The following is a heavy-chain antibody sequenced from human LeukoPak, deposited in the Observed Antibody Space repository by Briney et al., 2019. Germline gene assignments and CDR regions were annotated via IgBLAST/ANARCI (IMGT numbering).Heavy chain of an antibody. CDR1: GYTFTSYY. Sequence: GASVKVSCKASGYTFTSYYMHWVRQAPGQGLEWMGSMDPRGGSTTYAQKFQGRVTMTRDTSTSTVYMELSSPRSDDTAVYYCVPRGAGDSSFGMDVWGQGTTVTVSS. D-gene: IGHD6-6*01. CDR2: MDPRGGST. J-gene: IGHJ6*02. V-gene: IGHV1-46*01. CDR3: VPRGAGDSSFGMDV.